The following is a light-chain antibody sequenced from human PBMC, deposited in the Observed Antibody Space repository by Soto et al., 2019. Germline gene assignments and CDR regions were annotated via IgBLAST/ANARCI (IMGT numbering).Light chain of an antibody. CDR1: QSVSSY. CDR3: QQRNNWPSLVT. J-gene: IGKJ3*01. V-gene: IGKV3-11*01. CDR2: DAS. Sequence: EIVLTQSTATLSLSPGERATLSCRASQSVSSYLAWYQQEPGQAPRLLIYDASNRATGIPARFSGSGSGTDYTLTISSLEPEDFAVYYTQQRNNWPSLVTIGHGTTVDI.